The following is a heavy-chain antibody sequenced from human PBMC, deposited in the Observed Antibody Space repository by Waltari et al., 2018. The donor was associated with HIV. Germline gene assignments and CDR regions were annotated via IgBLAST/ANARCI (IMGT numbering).Heavy chain of an antibody. D-gene: IGHD6-19*01. J-gene: IGHJ4*02. CDR2: IYSNGVS. V-gene: IGHV4-39*01. Sequence: QLHLQESGPALVKPSETLSLTCTFSTGYITQSYYWGWVRQFPGTGLEWIGSIYSNGVSHYAPSLKSRVALSVDMSKNQFSLTLTAVTAADTSRYFCVALRTVTGTIDKWGQGTLVTVS. CDR3: VALRTVTGTIDK. CDR1: TGYITQSYY.